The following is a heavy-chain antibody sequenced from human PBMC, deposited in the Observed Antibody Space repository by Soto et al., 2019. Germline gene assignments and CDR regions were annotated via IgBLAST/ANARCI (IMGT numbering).Heavy chain of an antibody. Sequence: QVQLVESGGGVVQPGRSLRLSCAASGFTFSSYGMHWVRQAPGKGLEWVAVIWYDGSNKYYADSVKCRFTISRDNSKNTLNLKMNSLRSEDTAVYYWARELPYDYDSSGYYPLDYWGQGTLVTVSS. CDR1: GFTFSSYG. CDR2: IWYDGSNK. D-gene: IGHD3-22*01. CDR3: ARELPYDYDSSGYYPLDY. V-gene: IGHV3-33*01. J-gene: IGHJ4*02.